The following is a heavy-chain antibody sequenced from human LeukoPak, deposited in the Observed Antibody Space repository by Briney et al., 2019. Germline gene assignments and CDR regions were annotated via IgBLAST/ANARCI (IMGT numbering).Heavy chain of an antibody. CDR3: ARDYYGDPNHDY. D-gene: IGHD4-17*01. CDR1: GFTFSSYA. J-gene: IGHJ4*02. CDR2: ISGSGGST. V-gene: IGHV3-23*01. Sequence: GGSLRLSCAASGFTFSSYAMSWVRQAPGKGLEWVSAISGSGGSTYYADSVKGRFTISRDNSKNTLYLQMNSLRAEDTAVYYCARDYYGDPNHDYWGQGTLVTVSS.